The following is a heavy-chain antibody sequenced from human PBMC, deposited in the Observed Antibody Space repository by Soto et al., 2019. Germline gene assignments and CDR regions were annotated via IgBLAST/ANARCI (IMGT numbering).Heavy chain of an antibody. CDR3: ARDRKESNYFDY. J-gene: IGHJ4*02. CDR1: CGSISSGGYS. Sequence: TLSLTCAVSCGSISSGGYSWSWIRQPPGKGLEWIGYIHQTGITYYNPSLKSRVTISLDRSNNQLSLNLSSVTAADTAVYFCARDRKESNYFDYWGQGTLVTVSS. CDR2: IHQTGIT. V-gene: IGHV4-30-2*01.